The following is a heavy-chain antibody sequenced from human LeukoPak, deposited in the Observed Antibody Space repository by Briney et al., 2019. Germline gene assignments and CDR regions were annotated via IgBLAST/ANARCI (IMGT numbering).Heavy chain of an antibody. CDR3: ARRTTGIAAAGTDY. D-gene: IGHD6-13*01. CDR1: GGSISSSSYY. J-gene: IGHJ4*02. CDR2: IYYSGST. V-gene: IGHV4-39*01. Sequence: PSETLSLTCTVSGGSISSSSYYWGWIRQPPGKGLEWIGSIYYSGSTYYNPSLKSRVTISVDTSKNQFSLKLSSVTAADTAVYYCARRTTGIAAAGTDYWGQGTLVTVSS.